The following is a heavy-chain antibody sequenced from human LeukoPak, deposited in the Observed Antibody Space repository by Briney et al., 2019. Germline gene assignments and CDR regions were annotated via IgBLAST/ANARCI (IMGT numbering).Heavy chain of an antibody. V-gene: IGHV3-21*04. Sequence: GGSLRLSCAASGFTFSAYSMNWVRQAPGKGLEWVSSISSTSIYRYYGDSVKGRFTISRDNSKNTLYLQMNSLRAEDTAVYYCAVGWDAFDIWGQGTMVTVSS. D-gene: IGHD1-26*01. CDR1: GFTFSAYS. J-gene: IGHJ3*02. CDR2: ISSTSIYR. CDR3: AVGWDAFDI.